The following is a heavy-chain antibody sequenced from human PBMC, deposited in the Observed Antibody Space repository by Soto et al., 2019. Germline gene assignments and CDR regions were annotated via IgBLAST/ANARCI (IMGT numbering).Heavy chain of an antibody. J-gene: IGHJ4*02. CDR2: ISVYYGYS. CDR1: GYSFTNYG. CDR3: ARNSSTWSDF. D-gene: IGHD6-13*01. Sequence: QVHLVQSAAEVKKPGASVKVSCKTSGYSFTNYGISWVRQAPGQGLQWMGWISVYYGYSNYAQKFQDRVTLTTDTSTSTAYMELRNPRSDDTAVYYCARNSSTWSDFWGQGTLVTVSS. V-gene: IGHV1-18*01.